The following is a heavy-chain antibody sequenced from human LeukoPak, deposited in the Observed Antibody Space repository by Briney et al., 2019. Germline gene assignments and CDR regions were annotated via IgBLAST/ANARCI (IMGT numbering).Heavy chain of an antibody. Sequence: PSETLSLICTVSGGSISSYYWSWIRQPPGKGLEWIGYIYYSGSTNYNPSLKSRVTISVDTSKNQFSLKLSSVTAADTAVYYCARLAAAGTYYYGMDVWGQGTTVTVSS. J-gene: IGHJ6*02. CDR2: IYYSGST. CDR3: ARLAAAGTYYYGMDV. CDR1: GGSISSYY. D-gene: IGHD6-13*01. V-gene: IGHV4-59*01.